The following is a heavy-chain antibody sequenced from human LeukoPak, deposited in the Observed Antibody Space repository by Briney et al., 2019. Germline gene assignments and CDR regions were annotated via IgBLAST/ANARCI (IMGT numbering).Heavy chain of an antibody. CDR2: IGSSTFGT. V-gene: IGHV3-23*01. J-gene: IGHJ4*02. CDR3: AKHSWQGDFNY. D-gene: IGHD3-3*01. CDR1: GFTFSNYA. Sequence: PGGSLRLSCATSGFTFSNYAMSWVRQAPGKGLEWVSAIGSSTFGTYYADSVKGRFTISRDISRNTVYLQMNSLRVEDTAIYFCAKHSWQGDFNYWGQGALVTVSS.